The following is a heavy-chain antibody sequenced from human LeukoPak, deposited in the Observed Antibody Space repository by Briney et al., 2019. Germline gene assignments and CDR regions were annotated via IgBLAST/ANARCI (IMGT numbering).Heavy chain of an antibody. CDR1: GGTFSSYA. D-gene: IGHD2/OR15-2a*01. J-gene: IGHJ6*03. CDR2: IIPIFGTA. V-gene: IGHV1-69*13. Sequence: SVKVSCNASGGTFSSYAISWVRQAPGQGLEWMGGIIPIFGTANYAQKFQGRVTITADESTSTAYMELSSLRSEDTAVYYCARGPYFLGNYGRNYYYYMDVWGKGTTVTVSS. CDR3: ARGPYFLGNYGRNYYYYMDV.